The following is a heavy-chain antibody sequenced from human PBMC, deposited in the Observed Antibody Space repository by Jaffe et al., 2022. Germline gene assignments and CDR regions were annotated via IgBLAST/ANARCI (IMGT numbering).Heavy chain of an antibody. Sequence: QVQLVESGGGLVNPGGSLRLSCAASGFTFSGFDMTWIRQTPGKGLEWLSHIRVDGKTTYYADSVRGRFTISRDNTENLLYLQMNSLRVDDTGVYFCARGSYRYEYWGQGTLITVSS. CDR3: ARGSYRYEY. D-gene: IGHD3-16*02. J-gene: IGHJ4*02. CDR1: GFTFSGFD. CDR2: IRVDGKTT. V-gene: IGHV3-11*01.